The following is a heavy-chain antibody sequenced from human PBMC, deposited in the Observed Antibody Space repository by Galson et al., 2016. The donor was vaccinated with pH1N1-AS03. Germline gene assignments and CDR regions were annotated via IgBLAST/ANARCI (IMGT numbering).Heavy chain of an antibody. Sequence: QSGAEVTEPGESLKIPCKGSGYRFTSYWIAWVRQVPGKGLEWMGIIYPGDSDTRYSPSFQGHVTMSADNSINTVYLNWGSLKASDTAMYYCARPLSSMITMGGLIVTEAFDAWGQGTMLTVSS. CDR1: GYRFTSYW. CDR3: ARPLSSMITMGGLIVTEAFDA. V-gene: IGHV5-51*01. J-gene: IGHJ3*01. D-gene: IGHD3-16*02. CDR2: IYPGDSDT.